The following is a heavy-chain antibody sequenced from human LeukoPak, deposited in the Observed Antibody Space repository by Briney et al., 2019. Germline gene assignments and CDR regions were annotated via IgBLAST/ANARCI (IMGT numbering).Heavy chain of an antibody. Sequence: GGSLRLSCAASGFTFSTYWMHWVRQAPGKGLVWVSRINTDGSNTNYADSVKGRFTISRDNSKNTLYLQMNSLRAEDTAVYFCANDAAQQQLSNLFYGMDVWGQGTTVTVSS. V-gene: IGHV3-74*01. J-gene: IGHJ6*02. CDR1: GFTFSTYW. D-gene: IGHD6-13*01. CDR2: INTDGSNT. CDR3: ANDAAQQQLSNLFYGMDV.